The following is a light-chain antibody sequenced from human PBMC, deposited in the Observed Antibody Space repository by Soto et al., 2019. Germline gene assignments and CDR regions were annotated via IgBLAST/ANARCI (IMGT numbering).Light chain of an antibody. CDR3: ATWDDSLNAVV. V-gene: IGLV2-23*01. J-gene: IGLJ2*01. CDR1: SSDVGSYNL. CDR2: EDS. Sequence: QSALTQPASVSGSPGQSITISCTGTSSDVGSYNLVSWYQQHPGKAPKLMIYEDSKRPSGVSNRFSGSKSGNTASLTISGLQAEDEADYYCATWDDSLNAVVFGGGTKVTVL.